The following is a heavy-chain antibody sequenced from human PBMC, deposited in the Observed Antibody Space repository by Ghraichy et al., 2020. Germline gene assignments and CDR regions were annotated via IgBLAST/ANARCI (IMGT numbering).Heavy chain of an antibody. CDR1: GFTFSSYW. Sequence: GGSLRLSCAASGFTFSSYWMSWVRQAPGKGLEWVANIKQDGSEKYYVDSVKGRFTISRDNAKNSLYLQMNSLRAEDTAVYYCARVHSSSWYYYYGMDVWGQGTTVTVSS. CDR3: ARVHSSSWYYYYGMDV. J-gene: IGHJ6*02. D-gene: IGHD6-13*01. CDR2: IKQDGSEK. V-gene: IGHV3-7*03.